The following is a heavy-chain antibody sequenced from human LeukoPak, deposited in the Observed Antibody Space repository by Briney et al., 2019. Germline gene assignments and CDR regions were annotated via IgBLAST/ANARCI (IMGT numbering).Heavy chain of an antibody. D-gene: IGHD4-17*01. CDR2: IYSGGRT. CDR1: GFTVSSNY. CDR3: ASRSAGDYVNTFDI. Sequence: GGSLRLSCAASGFTVSSNYMTWGRQAPGKGLEWVSVIYSGGRTYYADSVKGRFTISRDNSKNTLYLDMNSLRAEDTAVYYCASRSAGDYVNTFDIWGQGAMVTVSS. J-gene: IGHJ3*02. V-gene: IGHV3-53*01.